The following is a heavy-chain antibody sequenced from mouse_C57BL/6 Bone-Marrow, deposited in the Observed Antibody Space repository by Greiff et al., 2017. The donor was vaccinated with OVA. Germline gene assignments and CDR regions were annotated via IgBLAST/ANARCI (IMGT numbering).Heavy chain of an antibody. J-gene: IGHJ2*01. V-gene: IGHV1-5*01. D-gene: IGHD1-1*01. Sequence: EVQLQQSGTVLARPGASVKMSCKTSGYTFTSYWMHWVKQRPGQGLEWIGAIYPGNSDTSYNEKFKGKAKLTAVTSASTAYMELSSLTNEDSAVYYCTRPHITTVVAPFDYWGQGTTLTVSS. CDR2: IYPGNSDT. CDR1: GYTFTSYW. CDR3: TRPHITTVVAPFDY.